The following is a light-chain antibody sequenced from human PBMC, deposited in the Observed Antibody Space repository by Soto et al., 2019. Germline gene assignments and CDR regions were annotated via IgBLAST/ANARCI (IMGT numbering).Light chain of an antibody. CDR3: AAWDASLNGYV. CDR2: NSY. CDR1: SSNIGSKT. V-gene: IGLV1-44*01. Sequence: QSVLTRPPSASGTPGQRVTISCSGSSSNIGSKTVNWYQQLPGTVPKLLIYNSYQRPSGVPDRFSGSKSGTSASLAISGLQPEDEADYYSAAWDASLNGYVFGTGTKVTVL. J-gene: IGLJ1*01.